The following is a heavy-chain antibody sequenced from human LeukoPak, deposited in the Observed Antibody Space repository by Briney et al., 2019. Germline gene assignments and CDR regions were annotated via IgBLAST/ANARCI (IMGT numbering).Heavy chain of an antibody. D-gene: IGHD1-1*01. J-gene: IGHJ4*02. CDR1: GLTFSDYW. Sequence: GGSLRLSCAASGLTFSDYWMSWVRQAPGEGLEWISYIGISSGNTKYADSVKGRFTISADNARNSLYLQMNSLRVEDTAVYYCARDHNYAFDNWGQGTLVSVSS. CDR2: IGISSGNT. CDR3: ARDHNYAFDN. V-gene: IGHV3-11*06.